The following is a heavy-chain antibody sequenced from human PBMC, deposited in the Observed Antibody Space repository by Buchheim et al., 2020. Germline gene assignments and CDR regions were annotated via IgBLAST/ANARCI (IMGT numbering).Heavy chain of an antibody. CDR2: ISSSSSTI. Sequence: EVQLVESGGGLVQPGGSLRLSCAASGFTFSSYSMNWVRQAPGKGLEWVSYISSSSSTIYYADSVKGRFTISRDNAKNSLYLQMNSLRAEDTAVYYCVRDRLSRYSSGWYGVDWGQGTL. J-gene: IGHJ4*02. D-gene: IGHD6-19*01. V-gene: IGHV3-48*04. CDR3: VRDRLSRYSSGWYGVD. CDR1: GFTFSSYS.